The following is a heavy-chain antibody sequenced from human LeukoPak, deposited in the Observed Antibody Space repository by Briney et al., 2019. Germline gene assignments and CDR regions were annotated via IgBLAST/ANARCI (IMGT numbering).Heavy chain of an antibody. CDR2: INPNSGGT. J-gene: IGHJ5*02. CDR3: ARDLNWAYCSSGSCYGNWFDP. V-gene: IGHV1-2*02. Sequence: GASVKVSCKASGYTFTGYYMHWVRQAPGQGLEWMGWINPNSGGTNYAQKFQGRVTMTRDTSISTAYMELSRLRSDDTAVYYCARDLNWAYCSSGSCYGNWFDPWGQGTLVTVSS. CDR1: GYTFTGYY. D-gene: IGHD2-15*01.